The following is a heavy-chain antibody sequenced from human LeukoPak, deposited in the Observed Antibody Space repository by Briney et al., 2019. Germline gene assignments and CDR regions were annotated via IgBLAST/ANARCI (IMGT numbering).Heavy chain of an antibody. CDR3: AKAIDKGTGYYMDF. V-gene: IGHV3-30*02. J-gene: IGHJ4*02. CDR1: GFTFSHHG. CDR2: ILYDGSKK. Sequence: GGSLRLSCAASGFTFSHHGMHWVRRAPGKGLEWVAFILYDGSKKYYVDSVKGRFTISRDSSKNALSLQMNSLRAEDTAIYYCAKAIDKGTGYYMDFWGQGTLVTVSS. D-gene: IGHD3-22*01.